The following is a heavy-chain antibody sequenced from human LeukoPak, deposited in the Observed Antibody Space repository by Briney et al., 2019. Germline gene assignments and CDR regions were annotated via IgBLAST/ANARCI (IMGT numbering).Heavy chain of an antibody. V-gene: IGHV3-64*01. CDR3: ARGLAVIAAAAYYFDY. J-gene: IGHJ4*02. CDR1: GFTFSSYA. D-gene: IGHD6-13*01. Sequence: GGSLRLSCAASGFTFSSYAMHWVRQAPGKGLEYVSAISSNGGSTYYANSVKGRFTISRDNSKNTLYLQMGSLRAEDMAVYYCARGLAVIAAAAYYFDYWGQGNLVTVSS. CDR2: ISSNGGST.